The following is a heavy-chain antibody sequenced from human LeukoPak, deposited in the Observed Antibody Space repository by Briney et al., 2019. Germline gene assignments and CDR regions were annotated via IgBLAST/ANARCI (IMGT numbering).Heavy chain of an antibody. J-gene: IGHJ5*02. CDR1: ALTFSTYA. Sequence: GRSLTLSCAPSALTFSTYAMICGRQAPGKGREWGSAITGSGSSTYSADSVKGRILISRDNSKNTRYLQMTGLRAEHTAVYYCAKARDFDFWSGYSNWFDPWGQGTLVTVSS. V-gene: IGHV3-23*01. CDR2: ITGSGSST. CDR3: AKARDFDFWSGYSNWFDP. D-gene: IGHD3-3*01.